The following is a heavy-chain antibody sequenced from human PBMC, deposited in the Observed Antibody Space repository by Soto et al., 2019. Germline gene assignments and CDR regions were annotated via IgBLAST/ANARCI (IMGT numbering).Heavy chain of an antibody. V-gene: IGHV4-34*01. Sequence: PSETLSLTSAVSVGSFTGYYWAWIRQVPGGGLEWLGEINNLGNIHHSPSLMNRVTLSADTSRSQFSLEITSLTAVDTAVYYCARPGVAAAGNFDSWGPGTLVTVSS. CDR1: VGSFTGYY. D-gene: IGHD6-25*01. CDR3: ARPGVAAAGNFDS. CDR2: INNLGNI. J-gene: IGHJ4*02.